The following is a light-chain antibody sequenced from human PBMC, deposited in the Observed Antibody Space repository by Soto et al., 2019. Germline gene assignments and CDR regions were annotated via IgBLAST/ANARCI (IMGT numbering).Light chain of an antibody. CDR2: EES. CDR3: QQVKTYPRT. CDR1: QAVPNN. Sequence: DIHLPQSPSFLSASVGDRVTITCRPSQAVPNNMAWYQQKPGKPPKLLIYEESTLHSGVQSRFSGRKSGTQFTLSIDSLQPEDFATYYCQQVKTYPRTFGGGTKVEIK. V-gene: IGKV1-9*01. J-gene: IGKJ4*01.